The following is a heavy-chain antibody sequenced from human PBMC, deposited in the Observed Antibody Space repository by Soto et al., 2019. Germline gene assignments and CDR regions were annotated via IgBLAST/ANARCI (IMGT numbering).Heavy chain of an antibody. CDR2: ISGSDGKT. D-gene: IGHD3-3*01. J-gene: IGHJ4*02. V-gene: IGHV3-23*01. CDR3: ARWSYLDY. CDR1: GFSFGSYA. Sequence: RWSLRLSCAASGFSFGSYALSWFRQAPGKGLEWVSTISGSDGKTFYADSVKGRFSISRDTSQSTLYLQMNSLRADDTAMYYCARWSYLDYWGQGTRVTVSS.